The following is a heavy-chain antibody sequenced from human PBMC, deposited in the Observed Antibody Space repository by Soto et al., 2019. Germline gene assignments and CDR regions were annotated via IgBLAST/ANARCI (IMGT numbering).Heavy chain of an antibody. Sequence: QAQLQQWGAGLLKPSETLSLTCAGNGGSFSGYYWSWIRQPPGKGLEWIGEINHSGITNYIPSLKNRVTISVATSTNQFSLKLSSVTAADTAVYYCASSRSWYGRYFDYWGQGTLVTVSS. CDR3: ASSRSWYGRYFDY. D-gene: IGHD6-13*01. V-gene: IGHV4-34*01. J-gene: IGHJ4*02. CDR2: INHSGIT. CDR1: GGSFSGYY.